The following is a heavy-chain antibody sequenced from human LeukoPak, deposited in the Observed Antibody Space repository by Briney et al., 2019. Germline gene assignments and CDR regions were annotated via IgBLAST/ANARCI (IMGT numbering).Heavy chain of an antibody. CDR2: INSDGSTT. D-gene: IGHD3-16*01. CDR1: GFTFSSYW. CDR3: AGERGDQTDY. J-gene: IGHJ4*02. Sequence: GGSLRLSCAASGFTFSSYWMHWVRQAPGKGLVWVSRINSDGSTTGYAGSVKGRFTISRDNTKNTLYLQMNSLRAEDTAVYYCAGERGDQTDYWGQGTRVTVSS. V-gene: IGHV3-74*01.